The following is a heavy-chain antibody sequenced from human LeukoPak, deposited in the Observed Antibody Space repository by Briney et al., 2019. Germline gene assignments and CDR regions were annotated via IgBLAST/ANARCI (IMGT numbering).Heavy chain of an antibody. CDR2: INLSGGRT. V-gene: IGHV1-46*02. CDR3: ARGGRDYGDPRFDP. Sequence: ASVKVSCKASGYTFNSYYMHWVRQAPGQGLEWMGIINLSGGRTSYAQKFQGRVTMTRDTSTRTIYIELYSLRSDDTAVYYCARGGRDYGDPRFDPWGQGTLVTVSS. J-gene: IGHJ5*02. CDR1: GYTFNSYY. D-gene: IGHD4-17*01.